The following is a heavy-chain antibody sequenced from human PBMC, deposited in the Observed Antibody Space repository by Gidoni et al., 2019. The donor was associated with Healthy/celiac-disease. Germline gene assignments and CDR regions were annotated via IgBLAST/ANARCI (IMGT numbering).Heavy chain of an antibody. CDR3: ARAGRAPGENDAFDV. CDR2: MRSRSSYI. D-gene: IGHD3-16*01. J-gene: IGHJ3*01. V-gene: IGHV3-21*01. CDR1: GFTFRRYS. Sequence: EVQLVESGGGLVKPGGSLRLSCAASGFTFRRYSMIWVRQAPGKGLEWVSTMRSRSSYIYYADSVKGRFTISRDNAKNSLYLQMNSLRAEDTAVYYCARAGRAPGENDAFDVWGQGTMVTVSS.